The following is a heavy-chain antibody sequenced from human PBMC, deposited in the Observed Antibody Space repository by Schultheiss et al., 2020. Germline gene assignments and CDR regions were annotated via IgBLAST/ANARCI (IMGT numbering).Heavy chain of an antibody. V-gene: IGHV3-48*02. D-gene: IGHD6-19*01. CDR3: ARDSVAGTDVSAFGIDY. Sequence: GESLKISCAASGFTFSSYSMNWVRQAPGKGLEWVSYISSSSSTIYYADSVKGRFTISRDNAKNSLYLQMNSLRDEDTAVYYCARDSVAGTDVSAFGIDYWCQGTLVTVSS. CDR2: ISSSSSTI. J-gene: IGHJ4*02. CDR1: GFTFSSYS.